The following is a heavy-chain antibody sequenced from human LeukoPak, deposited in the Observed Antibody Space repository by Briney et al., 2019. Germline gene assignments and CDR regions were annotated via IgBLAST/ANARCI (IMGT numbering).Heavy chain of an antibody. D-gene: IGHD6-13*01. Sequence: GRSLRLSCAASGFTFSTYGMHWVRQAPGKGLEWVAVIWYDGSNKYYADSVKGRFTISRDNSKNTLYLQMNSLRAEDTAVYYCARFAGYSSSWPLDYWGQGTLVTVSS. V-gene: IGHV3-33*01. CDR3: ARFAGYSSSWPLDY. J-gene: IGHJ4*02. CDR2: IWYDGSNK. CDR1: GFTFSTYG.